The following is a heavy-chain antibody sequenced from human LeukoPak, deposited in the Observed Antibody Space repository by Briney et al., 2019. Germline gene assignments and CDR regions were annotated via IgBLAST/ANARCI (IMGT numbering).Heavy chain of an antibody. CDR2: IYYTGST. Sequence: SETLSLTCTVSGASISSTSHYWGWIRQPPGKGLEWVGSIYYTGSTYQNPSLKSRVTVSLDMSKNQFSLGLSSVTAADTAVYYCARGTMNLDSWGQGTLVTVSS. CDR3: ARGTMNLDS. V-gene: IGHV4-39*07. D-gene: IGHD3-22*01. CDR1: GASISSTSHY. J-gene: IGHJ4*02.